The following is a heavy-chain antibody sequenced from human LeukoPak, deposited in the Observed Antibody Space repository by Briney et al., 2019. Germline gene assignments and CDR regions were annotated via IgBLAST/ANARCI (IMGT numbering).Heavy chain of an antibody. Sequence: GESLRLSCEASGFSVSDNYVSWVRQAPGKGLEWVSVFYSGGTTLYADSVKGRFAISRDSSRNMVYLQMSGLRVEDTAMYYCARHLGYIAAGPFDHWGQGTLVSVSS. CDR3: ARHLGYIAAGPFDH. CDR1: GFSVSDNY. J-gene: IGHJ5*02. CDR2: FYSGGTT. D-gene: IGHD6-13*01. V-gene: IGHV3-53*01.